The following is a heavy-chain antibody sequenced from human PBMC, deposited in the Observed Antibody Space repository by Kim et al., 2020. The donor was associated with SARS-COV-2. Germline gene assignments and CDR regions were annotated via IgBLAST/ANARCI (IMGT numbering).Heavy chain of an antibody. CDR2: IYSGGSST. Sequence: GGSLRLSCAASGFTFSSYAMSWVRQAPGKGLEWASVIYSGGSSTYYADSVKGRCTISRDNSKNTLYLQMNSLRAEDTAVYYCAKVGAPGIAVAGRYYFDYWGQGTLVTVSS. CDR1: GFTFSSYA. CDR3: AKVGAPGIAVAGRYYFDY. D-gene: IGHD6-19*01. V-gene: IGHV3-23*03. J-gene: IGHJ4*02.